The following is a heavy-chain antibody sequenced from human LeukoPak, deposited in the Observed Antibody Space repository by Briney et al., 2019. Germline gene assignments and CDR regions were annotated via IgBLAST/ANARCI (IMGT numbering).Heavy chain of an antibody. CDR3: GRAYLDYAGRDY. CDR2: VNGDGTST. V-gene: IGHV3-74*01. Sequence: GESLSLSCAASGFTFSDYWMHWVRQAPGKGLVWVARVNGDGTSTTYADSVKGRFTISRDNAKNTLYLQMNSLRAEDTAVYYCGRAYLDYAGRDYWGQGTLVTVSS. D-gene: IGHD3/OR15-3a*01. J-gene: IGHJ4*02. CDR1: GFTFSDYW.